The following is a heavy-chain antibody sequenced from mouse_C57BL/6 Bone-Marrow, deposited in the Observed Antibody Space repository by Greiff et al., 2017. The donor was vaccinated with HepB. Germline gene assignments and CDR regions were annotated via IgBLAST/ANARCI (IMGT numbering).Heavy chain of an antibody. V-gene: IGHV10-3*01. J-gene: IGHJ4*01. CDR1: GFTFNTYA. CDR2: IRSKSSNYAT. CDR3: VRDFDYDRSLYAMDY. D-gene: IGHD2-4*01. Sequence: EVQLVESGGGLVQPKGSLKLSCAASGFTFNTYAMHWVRQAPGKGLEWVARIRSKSSNYATYYADSVKDRFTISRDDSQSMLYLQMNNLKTEDTAMYYCVRDFDYDRSLYAMDYWGQGTSVTVSS.